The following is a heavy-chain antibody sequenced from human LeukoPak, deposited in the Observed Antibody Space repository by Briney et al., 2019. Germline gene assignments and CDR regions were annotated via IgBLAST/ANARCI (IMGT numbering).Heavy chain of an antibody. J-gene: IGHJ4*02. CDR3: ARIGLTTSNFDY. V-gene: IGHV3-23*01. Sequence: GGSLRLSCAPSGFTFSTYAMGWVRQAPGKGLGWVSSISANGAGAYYADSVKGRATISRDNSKNMLYLQMNSLRADDTAIYYCARIGLTTSNFDYWGQGTLVTVSS. CDR1: GFTFSTYA. D-gene: IGHD3-3*01. CDR2: ISANGAGA.